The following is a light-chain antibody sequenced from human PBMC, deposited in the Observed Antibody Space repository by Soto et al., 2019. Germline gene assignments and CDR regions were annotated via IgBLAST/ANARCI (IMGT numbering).Light chain of an antibody. CDR1: QSVSSSY. V-gene: IGKV3-20*01. Sequence: IVLTQSPGTLSLSPGERATLSCRASQSVSSSYLAWYQQKPGQPPRLLIYGASIRATGIPDRFSGSGSGTDFTLTISRLEPEDFAVYYCQQYGSSPYTFGQGTKLEIK. CDR2: GAS. CDR3: QQYGSSPYT. J-gene: IGKJ2*01.